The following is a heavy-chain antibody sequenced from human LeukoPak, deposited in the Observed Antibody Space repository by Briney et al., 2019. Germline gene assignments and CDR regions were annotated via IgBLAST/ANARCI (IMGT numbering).Heavy chain of an antibody. CDR1: VGSISSYY. CDR2: IYYSGST. Sequence: SETLSLTCTVSVGSISSYYWSWIRQPPGKGLEWIGYIYYSGSTNYNPSLKSRVTISGDTSKNQFSLKLSSVTAADTAVYYCAREGGPYRPLDYSGQGTLVTVSS. V-gene: IGHV4-59*01. CDR3: AREGGPYRPLDY. J-gene: IGHJ4*02.